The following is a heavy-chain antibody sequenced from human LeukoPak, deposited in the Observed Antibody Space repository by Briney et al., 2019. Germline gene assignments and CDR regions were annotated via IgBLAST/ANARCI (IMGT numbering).Heavy chain of an antibody. CDR2: ISSSSSYI. Sequence: GGSLRLSCAASGFTFSSYSMNWVRQAPGKGLEWVSSISSSSSYIYYADSVKGRFTISRDNAKNTLYLQMNSLRAEDTAIYHCVAQGYCSGTSCLLEYWGQGTLVTVSS. CDR3: VAQGYCSGTSCLLEY. D-gene: IGHD2-2*01. CDR1: GFTFSSYS. J-gene: IGHJ4*02. V-gene: IGHV3-21*01.